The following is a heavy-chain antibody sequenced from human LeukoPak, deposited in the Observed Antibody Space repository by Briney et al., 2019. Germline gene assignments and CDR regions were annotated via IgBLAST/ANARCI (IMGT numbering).Heavy chain of an antibody. D-gene: IGHD4-23*01. CDR2: MNPNSGNT. V-gene: IGHV1-8*01. CDR3: ARGSLLYGSNSGVDY. Sequence: ASVKVSCKASGYTFTSYDINWVRQAPGQGLEWMGWMNPNSGNTGYAQKFQGRVTTTKNTSISTAYMELSSLRSADAAVYCCARGSLLYGSNSGVDYWGQGTLVTVSS. CDR1: GYTFTSYD. J-gene: IGHJ4*02.